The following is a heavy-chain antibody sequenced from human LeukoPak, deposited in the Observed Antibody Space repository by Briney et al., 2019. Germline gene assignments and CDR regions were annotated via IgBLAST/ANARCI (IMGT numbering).Heavy chain of an antibody. CDR3: AREGEYSGSYDY. CDR2: ISGSSTYI. D-gene: IGHD1-26*01. CDR1: GFTFSSYS. J-gene: IGHJ4*02. Sequence: PGGPLRLSCAASGFTFSSYSMNWVRQAPGKGLEWVSSISGSSTYIYYADSVKGRFTVSRDNSKNTLYLQMNSLRAEDTAVYYCAREGEYSGSYDYWGQGTLVTVSS. V-gene: IGHV3-21*01.